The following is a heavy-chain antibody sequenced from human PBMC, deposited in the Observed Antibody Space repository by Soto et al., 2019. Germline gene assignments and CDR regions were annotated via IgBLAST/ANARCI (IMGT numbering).Heavy chain of an antibody. D-gene: IGHD6-19*01. CDR1: GGSISSSSYY. CDR2: IYYSGYT. V-gene: IGHV4-39*01. Sequence: SETLSLTCTVSGGSISSSSYYWGWIRQPPGKGLEWIGSIYYSGYTLYNPSLKSRVTISVDTSKNQFSLKLSSVTAADTAVYYCARLSSGWYGYWGQGSLVT. CDR3: ARLSSGWYGY. J-gene: IGHJ4*02.